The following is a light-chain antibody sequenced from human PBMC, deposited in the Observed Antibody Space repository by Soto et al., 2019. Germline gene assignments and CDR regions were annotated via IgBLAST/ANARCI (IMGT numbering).Light chain of an antibody. CDR2: WAS. Sequence: DIVMTQSPDSLAVSLGERATINCKSSQSVLYSSNNKNYLAWYQQKPGQPPKLLIYWASTRESGVPDRFSGSGSGTDFTLTISRLEPEDFAVYFCQQYGNPPPNAFGQGTKVEIK. V-gene: IGKV4-1*01. J-gene: IGKJ2*01. CDR3: QQYGNPPPNA. CDR1: QSVLYSSNNKNY.